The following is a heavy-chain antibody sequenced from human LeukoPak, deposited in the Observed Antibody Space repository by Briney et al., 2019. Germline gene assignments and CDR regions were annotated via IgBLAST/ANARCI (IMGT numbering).Heavy chain of an antibody. J-gene: IGHJ4*02. D-gene: IGHD6-13*01. V-gene: IGHV4-59*01. CDR1: GDSLSRSS. CDR2: MFYGGTT. CDR3: ARGVPYSSTWYFVDFDY. Sequence: SETLSLTCTVSGDSLSRSSWSWIRQSPGGGLEWIGYMFYGGTTNYNPSLKSRVTISVDTSKSHFSLKLSSVTAADTAVYYCARGVPYSSTWYFVDFDYWGQGTLVTVSS.